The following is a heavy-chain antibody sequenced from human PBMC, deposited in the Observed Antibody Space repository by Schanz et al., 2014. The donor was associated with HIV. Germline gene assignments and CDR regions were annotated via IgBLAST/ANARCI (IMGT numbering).Heavy chain of an antibody. Sequence: EVQLLESGGGLIQPGGSLRLSCAVSGFTFSSYAMSWVRQAPGKGLEWVSGISEFGGSAWYADSVKGRFTISRDNSKNTLYLQMDSLRAEDTALYFCAKSTWVDNCGQGTLVTVSS. CDR1: GFTFSSYA. CDR2: ISEFGGSA. V-gene: IGHV3-23*01. CDR3: AKSTWVDN. J-gene: IGHJ4*02. D-gene: IGHD2-2*01.